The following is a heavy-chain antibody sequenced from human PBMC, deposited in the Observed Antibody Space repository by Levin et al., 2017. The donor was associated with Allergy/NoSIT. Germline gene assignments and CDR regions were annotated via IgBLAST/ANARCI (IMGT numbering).Heavy chain of an antibody. V-gene: IGHV3-33*01. Sequence: GESLKISCAASGFTFSSYGMHWVRQAPGKGLEWVAVIWYDGSNKYYADSVKGRFTISRDNSKNTLYLQMNSLRAEDTAVYYCARAKGLAYCGGDCYSPYYYDGMDVWGQGTTVTVSS. CDR3: ARAKGLAYCGGDCYSPYYYDGMDV. D-gene: IGHD2-21*02. CDR2: IWYDGSNK. CDR1: GFTFSSYG. J-gene: IGHJ6*02.